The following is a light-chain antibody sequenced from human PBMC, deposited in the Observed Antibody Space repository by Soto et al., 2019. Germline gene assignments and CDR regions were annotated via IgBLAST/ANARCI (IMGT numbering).Light chain of an antibody. Sequence: QSVLTQPPSVSAAPGQRVTISCSGSSSNIGNNYISWYQQLPGTAPQLLIYDDNKRPSGIPDRFSGSKSGTSATLGITGLQTGDEADYYCGTWDSSLSAGVFGTGTKLTVL. CDR1: SSNIGNNY. V-gene: IGLV1-51*01. J-gene: IGLJ1*01. CDR3: GTWDSSLSAGV. CDR2: DDN.